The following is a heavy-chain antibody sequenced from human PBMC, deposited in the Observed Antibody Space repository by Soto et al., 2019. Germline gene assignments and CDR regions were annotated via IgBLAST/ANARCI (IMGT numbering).Heavy chain of an antibody. V-gene: IGHV1-18*01. CDR1: GFTFSNYG. Sequence: QVQLVQSGAEVKKPGASVKVSCKGSGFTFSNYGFNWVRQAPGQGLEWVGWVSAYNGYTKSAQNFQDRLIMTTDTSTNTAYMELGCLRPDDTALDYCARGTSIAAPEGPWGQGTLVTVSS. CDR3: ARGTSIAAPEGP. D-gene: IGHD3-3*02. J-gene: IGHJ4*02. CDR2: VSAYNGYT.